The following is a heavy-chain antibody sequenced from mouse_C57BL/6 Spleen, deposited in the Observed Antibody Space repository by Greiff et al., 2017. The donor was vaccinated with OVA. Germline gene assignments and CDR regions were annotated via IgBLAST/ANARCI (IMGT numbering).Heavy chain of an antibody. CDR1: GFTFSDYY. J-gene: IGHJ2*01. V-gene: IGHV5-16*01. CDR2: INYDGSST. Sequence: EVQVVESEGGLVQPGSSMKLSCTASGFTFSDYYMAWVRQVPEQGLEWVANINYDGSSTYYLDSLKSRFIISRDNAKNILYLQMSSLKSEDTATYYCAREINYRSFDDWGQGTTLTVSS. D-gene: IGHD2-12*01. CDR3: AREINYRSFDD.